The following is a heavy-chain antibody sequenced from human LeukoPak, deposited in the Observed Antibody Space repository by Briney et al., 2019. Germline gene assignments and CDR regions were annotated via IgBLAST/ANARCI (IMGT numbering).Heavy chain of an antibody. CDR2: IYSGGST. D-gene: IGHD3-22*01. CDR3: ARRMYYYDSSGYYQYYFDY. CDR1: EFSVGSNY. V-gene: IGHV3-66*04. J-gene: IGHJ4*02. Sequence: PGGSLRLSCAASEFSVGSNYMTWVRQAPGKGLEWVSLIYSGGSTYYADSVKGRFTISRDNSKNTLYLQMNSLRSEDTAVYYCARRMYYYDSSGYYQYYFDYWGQGTLVTVSS.